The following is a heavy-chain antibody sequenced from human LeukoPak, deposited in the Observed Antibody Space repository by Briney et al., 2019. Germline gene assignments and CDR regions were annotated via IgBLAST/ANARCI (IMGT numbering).Heavy chain of an antibody. V-gene: IGHV4-61*01. Sequence: SETLSLTCTVSGGSVSSGTYYWSWIRQPPGKGLEWIGYIYYSGSTNYNPSLKSRVTISVDTSMNQFSLKLSSVTAADTAVYYCARANPYDILTGYYRVIDYWGQGTLVTVSS. D-gene: IGHD3-9*01. CDR3: ARANPYDILTGYYRVIDY. J-gene: IGHJ4*02. CDR2: IYYSGST. CDR1: GGSVSSGTYY.